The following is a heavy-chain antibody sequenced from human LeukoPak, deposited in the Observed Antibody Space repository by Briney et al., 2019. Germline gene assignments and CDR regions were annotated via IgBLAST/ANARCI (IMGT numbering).Heavy chain of an antibody. D-gene: IGHD3-22*01. Sequence: SETLSLTCTVSGDSISSGDYYWSWIRQPAGKGLEWIGRISSSGSTNYNPSLKSRVTISVDTSKNQFSLKLSSVTAADTAVYFCARGPYSNDSSGAFDIWGQGTMVTVSS. CDR1: GDSISSGDYY. CDR3: ARGPYSNDSSGAFDI. V-gene: IGHV4-61*02. CDR2: ISSSGST. J-gene: IGHJ3*02.